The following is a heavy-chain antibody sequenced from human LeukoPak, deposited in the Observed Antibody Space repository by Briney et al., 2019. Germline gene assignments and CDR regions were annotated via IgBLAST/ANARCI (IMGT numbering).Heavy chain of an antibody. CDR3: ARSGSYSGPYVY. V-gene: IGHV4-4*07. Sequence: SETLSLTCTVSGGSINNYYWSWIRQPAGKGLEWIGRIYTTGSTNYNPSLKSRITMSVDTSKNQFSLKLSSVTAADTAVYYCARSGSYSGPYVYWGQGTVVTVSS. D-gene: IGHD1-26*01. J-gene: IGHJ4*02. CDR1: GGSINNYY. CDR2: IYTTGST.